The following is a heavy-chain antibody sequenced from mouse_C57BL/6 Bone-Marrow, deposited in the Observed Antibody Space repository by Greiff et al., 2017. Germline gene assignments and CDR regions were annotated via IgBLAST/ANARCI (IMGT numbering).Heavy chain of an antibody. CDR3: ARRTYYGSSISYWYFDV. Sequence: VQLKQSGPELVKPGASVKISCKASGYSFTDYNMNWVKQSNGKSLEWIGVINPNYGTTSYNQKFKGKATLTVDQSSSTAYMQLNSLTSEDSAVYYCARRTYYGSSISYWYFDVWGTGTTVTVSS. CDR1: GYSFTDYN. V-gene: IGHV1-39*01. J-gene: IGHJ1*03. D-gene: IGHD1-1*01. CDR2: INPNYGTT.